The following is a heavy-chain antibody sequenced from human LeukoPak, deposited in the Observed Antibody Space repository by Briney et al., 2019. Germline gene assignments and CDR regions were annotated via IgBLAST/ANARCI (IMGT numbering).Heavy chain of an antibody. J-gene: IGHJ5*02. CDR1: GGSISSGGYS. CDR3: AREGTFGSWNWFDP. Sequence: PSETLSLTCTVSGGSISSGGYSWSWLRQPPGKGLEWIGYIYHSGSTYYNPSLKSRVTISVDRSKNQFSLKLSSVTAADTAVYYCAREGTFGSWNWFDPWGQGTLVTVSS. CDR2: IYHSGST. D-gene: IGHD2-15*01. V-gene: IGHV4-30-2*01.